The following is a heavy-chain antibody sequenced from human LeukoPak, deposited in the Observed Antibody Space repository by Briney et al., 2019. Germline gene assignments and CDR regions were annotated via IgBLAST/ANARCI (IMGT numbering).Heavy chain of an antibody. CDR2: ISSSSSYI. D-gene: IGHD2-2*01. J-gene: IGHJ4*02. CDR1: GFTFSSYS. V-gene: IGHV3-21*01. Sequence: GGSLRLSCAASGFTFSSYSMNWVRQAPGKGLEWVSSISSSSSYIYYADSVKGRFTISRDNAKNSLYLQMNSLRAEDTAVYYCARGGPYCSSTSCYWGAYYFDYWGQGTLVTVSS. CDR3: ARGGPYCSSTSCYWGAYYFDY.